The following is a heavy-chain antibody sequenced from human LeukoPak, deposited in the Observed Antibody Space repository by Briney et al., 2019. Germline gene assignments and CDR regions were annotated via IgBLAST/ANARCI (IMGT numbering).Heavy chain of an antibody. Sequence: GGSLRLSCAASGFTFSGYWMIWVRQAPGKGLEWVANIKQDGSVKYYVDSVSGRFTISRDNAKNLLYLQMNSLRDEDTAVYYCVRDSGGYSSVWYDAFDVWGRRTKVTVSS. D-gene: IGHD6-19*01. J-gene: IGHJ3*01. CDR2: IKQDGSVK. CDR3: VRDSGGYSSVWYDAFDV. V-gene: IGHV3-7*01. CDR1: GFTFSGYW.